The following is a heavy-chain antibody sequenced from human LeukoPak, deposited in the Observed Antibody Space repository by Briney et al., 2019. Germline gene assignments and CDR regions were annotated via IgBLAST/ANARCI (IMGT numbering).Heavy chain of an antibody. Sequence: GGSLRLSCAASGFTFTTYWMSWMRQAPGKGLQWVANIKYDGSEQYYVDSVKGRFTISRDNAKNSLFLQMNSLGVEDTAVYYCKSGGAAPGSFGYWGQGALVTVSS. CDR3: KSGGAAPGSFGY. J-gene: IGHJ4*02. CDR2: IKYDGSEQ. CDR1: GFTFTTYW. D-gene: IGHD1-26*01. V-gene: IGHV3-7*01.